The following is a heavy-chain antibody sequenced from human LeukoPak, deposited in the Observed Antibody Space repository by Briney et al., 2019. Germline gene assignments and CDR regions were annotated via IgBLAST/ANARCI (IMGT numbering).Heavy chain of an antibody. D-gene: IGHD3-3*01. J-gene: IGHJ4*02. CDR3: ARDRGITVFGVAGH. Sequence: GRSLRLSCAASGFDFNSYIIHWVRQAPGKGLEWVATIKQDGSEKYYVDSVKGRFTISRDNAKNSLCLQMNSLRVEDTAVYYCARDRGITVFGVAGHWGQGTRVTVSS. V-gene: IGHV3-7*01. CDR1: GFDFNSYI. CDR2: IKQDGSEK.